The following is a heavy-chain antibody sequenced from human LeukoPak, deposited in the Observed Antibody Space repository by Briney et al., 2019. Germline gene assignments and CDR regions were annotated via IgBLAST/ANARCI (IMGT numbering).Heavy chain of an antibody. CDR2: ISSSSSYI. D-gene: IGHD2-15*01. Sequence: GGSLRLSCAASGFTFSSYYMNWVRQAPGKGLEWVSSISSSSSYIYYADSVKGRFTISRDTDKNSLYLQMNSLRAEDTAVYYCVRAYCSGGSCYPFDYWGQGTLVTVSS. CDR1: GFTFSSYY. CDR3: VRAYCSGGSCYPFDY. V-gene: IGHV3-21*01. J-gene: IGHJ4*02.